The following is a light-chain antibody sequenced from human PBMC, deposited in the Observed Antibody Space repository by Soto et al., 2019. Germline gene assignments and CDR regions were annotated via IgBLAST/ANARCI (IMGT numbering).Light chain of an antibody. CDR2: EVS. CDR1: SSDVGGYNY. CDR3: SSYAGSNNYV. V-gene: IGLV2-8*01. Sequence: QSALTQPPSASGSPGQSVTISCTGTSSDVGGYNYVSWYQQHPGKAPKLMIYEVSQRPSGVPDRFSGSKSGNTASLTVSGLLDEDEADYYCSSYAGSNNYVFGTGTKLTVL. J-gene: IGLJ1*01.